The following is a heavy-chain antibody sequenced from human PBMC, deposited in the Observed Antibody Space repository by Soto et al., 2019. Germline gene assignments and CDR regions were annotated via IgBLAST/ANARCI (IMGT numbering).Heavy chain of an antibody. D-gene: IGHD1-7*01. CDR3: ARGGTSSRRAVAGYFQY. CDR2: IDYTGST. V-gene: IGHV4-61*01. CDR1: AGSVSGSSHY. Sequence: SSETLSLTCSVSAGSVSGSSHYWNWIRQTPGKGLEWIGYIDYTGSTNYNPSLKSRVTISVDTSKTQFSLKLSSVTAADTAVYYCARGGTSSRRAVAGYFQYWGQGTQVTVSS. J-gene: IGHJ1*01.